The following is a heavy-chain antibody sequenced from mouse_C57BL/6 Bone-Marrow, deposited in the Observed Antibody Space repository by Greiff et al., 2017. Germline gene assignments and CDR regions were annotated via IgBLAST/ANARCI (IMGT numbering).Heavy chain of an antibody. Sequence: EVQGVESGAELVRPGASVKLSCTASGFNIKDDYMHWVKQRPEQGLEWIGWIDPENGDTEYASKFQGKATITADTSSNTAYLQLSSLTSEDTAVYYCTTFPLITTVVATDYFDYWGQGTTLTVSS. J-gene: IGHJ2*01. D-gene: IGHD1-1*01. CDR1: GFNIKDDY. CDR2: IDPENGDT. CDR3: TTFPLITTVVATDYFDY. V-gene: IGHV14-4*01.